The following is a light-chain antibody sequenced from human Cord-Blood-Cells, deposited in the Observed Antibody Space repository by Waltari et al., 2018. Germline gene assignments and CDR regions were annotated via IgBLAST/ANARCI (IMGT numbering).Light chain of an antibody. CDR3: MQALQTRWT. CDR2: LGS. Sequence: DIVMTQSPLSLPVTPGEPASISCRSSQSLLHSNGYNYLDWYLQKPGQSPQLLIYLGSNRDSGVPDRLSGSGSGTDFTMKISRVEAEDVGVYYCMQALQTRWTFGEGTKVEIK. J-gene: IGKJ1*01. V-gene: IGKV2-28*01. CDR1: QSLLHSNGYNY.